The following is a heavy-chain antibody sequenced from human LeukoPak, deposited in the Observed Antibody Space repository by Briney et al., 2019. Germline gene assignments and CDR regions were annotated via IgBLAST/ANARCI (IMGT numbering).Heavy chain of an antibody. CDR3: ARSLSSAYLDY. CDR2: INSDGSWT. D-gene: IGHD3-22*01. V-gene: IGHV3-74*01. CDR1: GNYW. Sequence: PGGSLRLSCAASGNYWMHWVRQAPGKGLLWVSHINSDGSWTTYADSVKGRFTISKDNAKNTVYLQMNSLRAEDTAVYYCARSLSSAYLDYWGQGTLVTVSS. J-gene: IGHJ4*02.